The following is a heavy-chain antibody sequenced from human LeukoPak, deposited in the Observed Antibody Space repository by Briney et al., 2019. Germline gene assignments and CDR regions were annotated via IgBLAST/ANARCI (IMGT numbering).Heavy chain of an antibody. Sequence: PGGSLRLSCAASGFTVGYNYMTWVRQAPGKGLEWVAAIYNSGSTYYADSVKGRFTISRDNSKSTMYLQMNSLKGEDTAVYYCARRSNPPGRIDHWGQGTLVTVSS. J-gene: IGHJ4*02. D-gene: IGHD1-14*01. CDR3: ARRSNPPGRIDH. V-gene: IGHV3-66*04. CDR1: GFTVGYNY. CDR2: IYNSGST.